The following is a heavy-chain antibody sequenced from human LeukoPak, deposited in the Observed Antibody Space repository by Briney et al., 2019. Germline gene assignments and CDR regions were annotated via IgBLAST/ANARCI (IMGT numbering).Heavy chain of an antibody. V-gene: IGHV4-59*01. CDR3: AREAAVAGKRGAFYYYYGMDV. CDR2: TYYSGST. Sequence: SETLSLTCTVSGGSISSYYWSWIRQPPGKGLEWIGYTYYSGSTNYNPSLKSRVTISVDTSKNQFSLKLSSVTAADTAVYYCAREAAVAGKRGAFYYYYGMDVWGKGTTVTVSS. CDR1: GGSISSYY. D-gene: IGHD6-19*01. J-gene: IGHJ6*04.